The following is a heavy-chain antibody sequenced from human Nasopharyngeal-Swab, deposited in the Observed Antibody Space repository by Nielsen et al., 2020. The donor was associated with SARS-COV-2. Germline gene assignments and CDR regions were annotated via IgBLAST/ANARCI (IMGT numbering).Heavy chain of an antibody. CDR2: INPNSGGT. Sequence: ASVKVSLQNYGYSFTGYYMHWVRQAPGQGLEWMGRINPNSGGTNYAQKFQGRVTMTRDTSISTAYMELSRLRSDDTAVYYCAREGYSFDYWGQGTLVTVSS. CDR3: AREGYSFDY. V-gene: IGHV1-2*06. J-gene: IGHJ4*02. D-gene: IGHD5-18*01. CDR1: GYSFTGYY.